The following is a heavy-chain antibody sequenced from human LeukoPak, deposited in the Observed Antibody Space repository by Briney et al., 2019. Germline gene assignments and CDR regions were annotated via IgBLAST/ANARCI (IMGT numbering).Heavy chain of an antibody. Sequence: GGSLRLSCAVSGFSVSGYWMTWVRQAPGRGLEWVANIKQDGSEKNYVDSVKGRFTISRDNAENSLFLQMNSLRVEDAAVYYCAREWQGGIAAAGTRIEGDYWGQGTLVAVSS. CDR2: IKQDGSEK. D-gene: IGHD6-13*01. CDR3: AREWQGGIAAAGTRIEGDY. CDR1: GFSVSGYW. V-gene: IGHV3-7*01. J-gene: IGHJ4*02.